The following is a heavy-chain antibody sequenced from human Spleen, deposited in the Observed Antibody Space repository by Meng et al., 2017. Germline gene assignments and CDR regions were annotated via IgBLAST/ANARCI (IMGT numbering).Heavy chain of an antibody. D-gene: IGHD4-11*01. Sequence: QVQLQQSRAGLLKPSETLSLTCVVSGGSFSDYYWSWIRQPPGKGLEWIGEINHSGTTNYNPSLESRATISVDTSQNNLSLKLSSVTAADSAVYYCARGPTTMAHDFDYWGQGTLVTVSS. CDR3: ARGPTTMAHDFDY. V-gene: IGHV4-34*01. J-gene: IGHJ4*02. CDR1: GGSFSDYY. CDR2: INHSGTT.